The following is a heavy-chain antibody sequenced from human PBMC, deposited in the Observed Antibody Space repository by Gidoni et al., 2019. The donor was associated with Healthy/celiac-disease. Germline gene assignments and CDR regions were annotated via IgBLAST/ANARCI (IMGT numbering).Heavy chain of an antibody. J-gene: IGHJ4*02. V-gene: IGHV3-30*03. CDR1: GFTFSSYG. Sequence: QVQLVESGGGVVQPGRSLRLSCAASGFTFSSYGMHWVRQAPGKGLEWVAVISYDGSNKYYADSVKGRFTISRDNSKNTLYLQMNSLRAEDTAVYYCARDGSAVAGTLPYYWGQGTLVTVSS. CDR3: ARDGSAVAGTLPYY. D-gene: IGHD6-19*01. CDR2: ISYDGSNK.